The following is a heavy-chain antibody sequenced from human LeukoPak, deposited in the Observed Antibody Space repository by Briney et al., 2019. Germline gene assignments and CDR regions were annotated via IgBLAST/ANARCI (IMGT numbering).Heavy chain of an antibody. J-gene: IGHJ6*02. Sequence: GESLQISCKGSGYSFTSYWIGWVRQMPGKGLEWMGIIYPGDSDTRYSPSFQGQVTISADQSISTAYLQWSSLKASDTAVYYCARTFGESPLNYYYGMDVWGQGTTVTVSS. CDR1: GYSFTSYW. CDR3: ARTFGESPLNYYYGMDV. V-gene: IGHV5-51*01. D-gene: IGHD3-10*01. CDR2: IYPGDSDT.